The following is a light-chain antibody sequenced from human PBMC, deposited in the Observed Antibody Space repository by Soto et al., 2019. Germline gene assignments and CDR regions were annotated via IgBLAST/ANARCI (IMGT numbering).Light chain of an antibody. CDR3: QQYNSYSPWT. V-gene: IGKV1-5*01. CDR2: AAS. Sequence: IQMTQSPSSRSASVGDRVTITCRARQTISRYLNWYQQKPGKAPKLLIFAASSLQSGVPSRFSGSGSGTEFTLTISSLQPDDFATYYCQQYNSYSPWTFGQGTKVDIK. J-gene: IGKJ1*01. CDR1: QTISRY.